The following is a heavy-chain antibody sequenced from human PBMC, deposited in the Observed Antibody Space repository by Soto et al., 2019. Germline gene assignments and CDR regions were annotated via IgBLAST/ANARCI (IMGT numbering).Heavy chain of an antibody. CDR2: ISPYNGNT. CDR3: ARDLVSGSDFWRAYNGGYFDY. Sequence: ASVKVSCKASGYTFRNYGITWVRQAPGQGLEWMAWISPYNGNTNYAQDLQGSVTMTTDTSTSTAYMELRSLTSEDTAMYYCARDLVSGSDFWRAYNGGYFDYWGQGTLVTVSS. V-gene: IGHV1-18*01. CDR1: GYTFRNYG. D-gene: IGHD3-3*01. J-gene: IGHJ4*02.